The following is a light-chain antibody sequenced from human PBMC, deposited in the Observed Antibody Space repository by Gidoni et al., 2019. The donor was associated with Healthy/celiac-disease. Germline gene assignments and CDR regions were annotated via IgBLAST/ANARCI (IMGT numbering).Light chain of an antibody. CDR1: SSNIGSNT. CDR3: AAWDDRLNGRG. Sequence: QSVLTQPPSASGTPGQRVTISCSGSSSNIGSNTVNWYQQLPGTAPKLLIYSNNQRPSGVPDRFSGSKAGTSAALAISGLQSEDGADYYCAAWDDRLNGRGFGGGTKLTVL. J-gene: IGLJ3*02. CDR2: SNN. V-gene: IGLV1-44*01.